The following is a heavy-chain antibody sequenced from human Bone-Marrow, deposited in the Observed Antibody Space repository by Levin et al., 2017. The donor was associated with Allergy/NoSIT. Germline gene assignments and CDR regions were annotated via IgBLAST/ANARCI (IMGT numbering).Heavy chain of an antibody. CDR2: IKSKTYGATI. CDR1: GFSFTNAW. Sequence: PGGSLRLSCAASGFSFTNAWMSWVRQAPGKGLEWIGRIKSKTYGATIDYAAPVKGRFAISRDDSKDTLYLQMNSLNAEDTALYYCATDQFSYGDETLLGFDVWGRGTLVTVSS. V-gene: IGHV3-15*01. D-gene: IGHD4-17*01. J-gene: IGHJ2*01. CDR3: ATDQFSYGDETLLGFDV.